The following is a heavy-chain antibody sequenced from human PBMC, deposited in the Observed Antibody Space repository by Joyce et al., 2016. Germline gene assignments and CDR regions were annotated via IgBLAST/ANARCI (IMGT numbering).Heavy chain of an antibody. CDR3: ARELKTAGYESGNFRTYSWFDS. CDR2: TYYRSQWYN. V-gene: IGHV6-1*01. Sequence: QAQLLQSGPGLVKPSQTLSLTCAISGDSVSSNSAAWNWIRQSPSRGLEWLGRTYYRSQWYNDYAVSVKSRIAIKSDTSKNQFSLQLNSVTPEDTAVYFCARELKTAGYESGNFRTYSWFDSWGQGTLVAVSS. CDR1: GDSVSSNSAA. D-gene: IGHD3-3*01. J-gene: IGHJ5*01.